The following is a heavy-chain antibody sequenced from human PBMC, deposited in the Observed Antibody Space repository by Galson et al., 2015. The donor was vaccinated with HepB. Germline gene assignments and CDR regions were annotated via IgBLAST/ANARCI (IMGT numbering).Heavy chain of an antibody. V-gene: IGHV1-18*04. CDR2: ISAYNGNT. CDR1: GYTFTSYG. J-gene: IGHJ4*02. Sequence: SVKVSCKASGYTFTSYGISWVRQAPGQGLEWMGWISAYNGNTNYAQKLQGRVTMTTDTSTSTAYMELRSLRSDDTAGYYCAREMGDIVVVPAAIPFDYWGQGTLVTVSS. D-gene: IGHD2-2*02. CDR3: AREMGDIVVVPAAIPFDY.